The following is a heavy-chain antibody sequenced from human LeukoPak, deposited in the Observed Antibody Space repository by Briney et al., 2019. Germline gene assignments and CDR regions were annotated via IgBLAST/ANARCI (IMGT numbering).Heavy chain of an antibody. CDR1: GFTFDDYA. J-gene: IGHJ4*02. CDR2: ISWNSGSI. Sequence: SLRLSCAASGFTFDDYAMHWVRQAPGKGLEWVSGISWNSGSIGYADSVKGRFTISRDNAKNSLYLQMNSLGAEDTALYYCAKVQIGYCSGGSCSGFDYWGQGTLVTVSS. CDR3: AKVQIGYCSGGSCSGFDY. V-gene: IGHV3-9*01. D-gene: IGHD2-15*01.